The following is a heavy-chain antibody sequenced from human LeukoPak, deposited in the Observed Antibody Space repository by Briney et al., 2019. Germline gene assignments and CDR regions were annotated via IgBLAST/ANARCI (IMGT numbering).Heavy chain of an antibody. CDR2: ISAYNGNT. Sequence: ASVKVSCKASGGTFNSYAISWVRQAPGQGLEWMGWISAYNGNTNYAQKLQGRVTMTTDTSTSTAYMELRSLRSDDTAVYYCAREWDLYSSSSVEFDYWGQGTLVAVSS. D-gene: IGHD6-6*01. CDR3: AREWDLYSSSSVEFDY. V-gene: IGHV1-18*01. CDR1: GGTFNSYA. J-gene: IGHJ4*02.